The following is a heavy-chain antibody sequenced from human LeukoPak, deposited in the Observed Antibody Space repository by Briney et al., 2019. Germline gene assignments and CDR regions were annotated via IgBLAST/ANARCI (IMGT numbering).Heavy chain of an antibody. CDR3: SSMVRGVYCYYGMDV. CDR2: IRSKAYGGTT. J-gene: IGHJ6*04. D-gene: IGHD3-10*01. CDR1: GFTFGDYA. V-gene: IGHV3-49*04. Sequence: GGSLRLSCTASGFTFGDYAMSWVRQAPGKGLEWVGFIRSKAYGGTTEYAASVKGRFTISRDDSKSIAYLQMNSLKTEDTAVYYCSSMVRGVYCYYGMDVWGKGTTVTVSS.